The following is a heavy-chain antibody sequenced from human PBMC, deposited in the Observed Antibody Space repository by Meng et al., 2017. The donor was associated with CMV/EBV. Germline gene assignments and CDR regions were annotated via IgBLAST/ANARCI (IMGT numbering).Heavy chain of an antibody. J-gene: IGHJ6*02. Sequence: KISCKASGGTFSSYAISWVRQAPGQGLEWIGGIIPIFGTANYAQRFQGRVTITTDESTSTAYMELSSLRSEDTAVYYCASYEDPSYYDFWSGYYSRNRRRQAGYYYYYGMDVWGQGTTVTVSS. CDR1: GGTFSSYA. CDR3: ASYEDPSYYDFWSGYYSRNRRRQAGYYYYYGMDV. V-gene: IGHV1-69*05. CDR2: IIPIFGTA. D-gene: IGHD3-3*01.